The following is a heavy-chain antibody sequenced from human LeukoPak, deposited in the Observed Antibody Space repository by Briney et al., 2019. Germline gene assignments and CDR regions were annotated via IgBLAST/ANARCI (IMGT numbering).Heavy chain of an antibody. D-gene: IGHD1-14*01. CDR1: GFTFSSYS. CDR3: AREDVPGGAFDI. CDR2: ISSSSSYI. J-gene: IGHJ3*02. V-gene: IGHV3-21*01. Sequence: GGSPRLSCAASGFTFSSYSMNWVRQAPGKGLEWVSSISSSSSYIYYADSVKGRFTISRDNAKNSLYLQMNSLRAEDTAVYYCAREDVPGGAFDIWGQGTMVTVSS.